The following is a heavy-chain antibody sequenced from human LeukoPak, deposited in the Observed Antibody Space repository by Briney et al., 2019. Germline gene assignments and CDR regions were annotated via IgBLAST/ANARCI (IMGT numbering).Heavy chain of an antibody. CDR1: GFTFSSYA. D-gene: IGHD3-22*01. Sequence: SGGSLRLSCAASGFTFSSYAMSGVRQAPGKGLEWVSAISGSGGSTYYADSVKGRFTISRDNSKNTLYLQMNSLRAEDTAVYYCAKGPYYYDSSGYYYDWGQGTLVTVSS. CDR2: ISGSGGST. CDR3: AKGPYYYDSSGYYYD. J-gene: IGHJ4*02. V-gene: IGHV3-23*01.